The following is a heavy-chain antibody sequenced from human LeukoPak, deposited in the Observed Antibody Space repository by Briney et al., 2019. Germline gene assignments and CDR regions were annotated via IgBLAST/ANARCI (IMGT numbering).Heavy chain of an antibody. D-gene: IGHD5-12*01. J-gene: IGHJ6*02. CDR3: AREGGYSGYDYYYYGMDV. CDR1: GGTFSSYA. Sequence: SVKVSCKASGGTFSSYAISWVRQAPGQGLEWMGGIIPIFGTANYEQKFQGRVTITADESTSTAYMELSSLRSEDTAVYYCAREGGYSGYDYYYYGMDVWGQGTTVTVSS. V-gene: IGHV1-69*01. CDR2: IIPIFGTA.